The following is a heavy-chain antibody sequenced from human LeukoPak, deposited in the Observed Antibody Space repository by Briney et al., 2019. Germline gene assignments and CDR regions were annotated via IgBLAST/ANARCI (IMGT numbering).Heavy chain of an antibody. CDR3: ARLVGSSWPYYYYYYMDV. V-gene: IGHV1-18*01. J-gene: IGHJ6*03. CDR2: ISAYNGNT. D-gene: IGHD6-13*01. Sequence: GASVKVSCKASGYTFTSYGISWVRQDPGQGLEWMGWISAYNGNTNYAQKLQGRVTMTTDTSTSTAYMELRSLRSDDTAVYYCARLVGSSWPYYYYYYMDVWGKGTTVTVSS. CDR1: GYTFTSYG.